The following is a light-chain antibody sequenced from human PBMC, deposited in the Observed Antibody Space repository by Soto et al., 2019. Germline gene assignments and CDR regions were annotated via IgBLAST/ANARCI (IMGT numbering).Light chain of an antibody. CDR1: QSVSSSY. CDR2: GAA. J-gene: IGKJ3*01. CDR3: QQYGSSPS. Sequence: EIILTQSPGTLTLSPGERATLSCRASQSVSSSYLAWYQQKPGQAPRLLIYGAAIRATGIPDRFSGSGSGTYFTLTISRLEPEDLAVYYCQQYGSSPSFGPGTKVDIK. V-gene: IGKV3-20*01.